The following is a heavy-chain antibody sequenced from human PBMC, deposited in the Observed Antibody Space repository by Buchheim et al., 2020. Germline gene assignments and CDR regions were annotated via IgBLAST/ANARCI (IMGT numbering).Heavy chain of an antibody. CDR1: GGSMSRYY. D-gene: IGHD4-11*01. CDR2: IFYSGST. V-gene: IGHV4-59*01. CDR3: ARAALHAGMDV. Sequence: QVQLQESGPGLVKPSETLSLTCTVSGGSMSRYYWSWMRQSPGKGLEWIGYIFYSGSTNYNPALKSRVTISVDTSKNQFSLKLSSVTAADTAVYYCARAALHAGMDVWGQGTT. J-gene: IGHJ6*02.